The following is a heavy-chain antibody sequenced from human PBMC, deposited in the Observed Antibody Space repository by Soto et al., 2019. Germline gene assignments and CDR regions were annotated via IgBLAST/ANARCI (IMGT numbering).Heavy chain of an antibody. J-gene: IGHJ2*01. CDR2: ISGSGGST. CDR3: ARRTVGWYFDL. Sequence: EVQLLESGGGLVQPGGSLRLSCAASGFTFSIYAMNWVRQAPGKGLEWVSVISGSGGSTYYADSVKGRFTMARDNSKNTLYLQMNSFRAEDTAVYYCARRTVGWYFDLWGRGTLVTVSS. CDR1: GFTFSIYA. D-gene: IGHD4-17*01. V-gene: IGHV3-23*01.